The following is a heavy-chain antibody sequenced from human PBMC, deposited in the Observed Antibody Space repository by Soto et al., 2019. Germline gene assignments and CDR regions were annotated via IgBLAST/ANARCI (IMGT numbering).Heavy chain of an antibody. CDR1: GDSIRHDDYY. CDR2: IFHNGNS. J-gene: IGHJ5*01. V-gene: IGHV4-30-4*01. D-gene: IGHD1-26*01. CDR3: AGAAFDSGQSVKIYFFDS. Sequence: QAHLQESGPGLVKPSQTLSLVCTVSGDSIRHDDYYWSWIRQPPGKGLEWIGYIFHNGNSYFNPSLESRATISVDTSKNHFSLTLTSVTAADSAVYFCAGAAFDSGQSVKIYFFDSWGQGTRVTVSS.